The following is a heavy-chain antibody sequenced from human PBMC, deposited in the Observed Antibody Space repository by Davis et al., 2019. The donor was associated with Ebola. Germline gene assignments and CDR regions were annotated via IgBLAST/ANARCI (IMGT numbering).Heavy chain of an antibody. CDR2: INNDGTNT. J-gene: IGHJ3*02. Sequence: GESLKISCVASGFNSGVYWMYWVRQAPGKGLVWVSRINNDGTNTIYADSVKGRFTVSKDIAKNTLYLQMNSLRAEDTAVYYCARDRGHPDAFNIWGQGTMVTVSS. D-gene: IGHD3-10*01. CDR3: ARDRGHPDAFNI. V-gene: IGHV3-74*01. CDR1: GFNSGVYW.